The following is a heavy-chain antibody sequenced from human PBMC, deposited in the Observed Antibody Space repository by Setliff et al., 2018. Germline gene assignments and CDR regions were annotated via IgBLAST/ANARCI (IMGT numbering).Heavy chain of an antibody. J-gene: IGHJ4*02. CDR3: AKQGDLAFDY. Sequence: ASVKVSCKASGYNFKTYAISWVRQAPGQGFEWMGWINPNSGDTNYAQNFQGRVTMTRDTSSSTIYMEVNSLTSDDTAVYFCAKQGDLAFDYWGQGTQVTVSS. CDR1: GYNFKTYA. CDR2: INPNSGDT. V-gene: IGHV1-2*02. D-gene: IGHD3-16*01.